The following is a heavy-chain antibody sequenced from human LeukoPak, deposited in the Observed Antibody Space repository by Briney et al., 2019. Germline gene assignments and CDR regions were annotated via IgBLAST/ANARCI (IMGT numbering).Heavy chain of an antibody. J-gene: IGHJ4*02. CDR1: GGSISSGGYY. Sequence: SETLSLTCTVSGGSISSGGYYWSWIRQHPGKGLEWIGYIYYSGSTYYNPSLKSRVTISVDTSKNQFSLKLSSVTAADTAVYYCARVGAMVRGVDDYWGQGTLVTVSS. CDR2: IYYSGST. D-gene: IGHD3-10*01. CDR3: ARVGAMVRGVDDY. V-gene: IGHV4-31*03.